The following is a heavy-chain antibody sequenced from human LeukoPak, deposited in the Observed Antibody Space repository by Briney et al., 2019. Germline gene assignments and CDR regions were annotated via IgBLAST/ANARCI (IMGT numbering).Heavy chain of an antibody. J-gene: IGHJ4*02. CDR2: IYSGGST. CDR3: ASRIATAGSVDY. D-gene: IGHD6-13*01. CDR1: GFTVSSNY. Sequence: GGSLRLSCAASGFTVSSNYMSWVRQAPGKGLEWVSVIYSGGSTYYADSVKGRFTISRDNSKNTLYLQMNSLRAEDTAVYYCASRIATAGSVDYWGQGTLVTVSS. V-gene: IGHV3-66*01.